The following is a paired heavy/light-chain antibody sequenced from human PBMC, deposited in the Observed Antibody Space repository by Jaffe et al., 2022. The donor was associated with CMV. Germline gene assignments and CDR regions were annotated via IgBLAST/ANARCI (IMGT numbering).Light chain of an antibody. CDR1: QSISSY. CDR2: AAS. V-gene: IGKV1-39*01. Sequence: DIQMTQSPSSLSASVGDRVTITCRASQSISSYLNWYQQRPGMAPKLLIYAASSLQSGVPSRFSGSGSGTDFTLTISSLQPEDFATYYCQQSTSLPYTFGQGTKLEIK. CDR3: QQSTSLPYT. J-gene: IGKJ2*01.
Heavy chain of an antibody. Sequence: DVQLVESGGGLVQPGGSLRLSCAASGFTFSSYSMNWVRQAPGKGPEWLSYISSTGSTIYYADSVKGRFTISRDNVKNSLYLQINSLRDEDSAVYYCARDRLGYSSSWFFESWGQGTLVTVSS. D-gene: IGHD6-13*01. CDR3: ARDRLGYSSSWFFES. CDR1: GFTFSSYS. J-gene: IGHJ4*02. V-gene: IGHV3-48*02. CDR2: ISSTGSTI.